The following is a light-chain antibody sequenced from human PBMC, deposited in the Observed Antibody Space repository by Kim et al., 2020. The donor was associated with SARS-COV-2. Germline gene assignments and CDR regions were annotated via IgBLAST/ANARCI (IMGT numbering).Light chain of an antibody. CDR3: QSADSSDTYVL. J-gene: IGLJ2*01. CDR1: TLPKQY. Sequence: SPGQTARITCSGDTLPKQYSYWYQQKPGQAPVLVIYKDTERPSGIPERFSGSSSGTTVTLTISGVQAEDEADYYCQSADSSDTYVLFGGGTKLTVL. CDR2: KDT. V-gene: IGLV3-25*03.